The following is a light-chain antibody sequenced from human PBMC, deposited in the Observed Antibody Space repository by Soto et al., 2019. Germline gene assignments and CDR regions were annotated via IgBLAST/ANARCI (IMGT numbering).Light chain of an antibody. CDR2: DAS. CDR1: QSISSW. V-gene: IGKV1-5*01. J-gene: IGKJ2*02. Sequence: DIQMTQSPSTLSASVGDRVTITCRASQSISSWLAWYQQKPGKAPKLLIYDASSLESGVPSRFSGSGSGTEFILSISSLQPDDFATYYCQQYDSPSTFGQGTKLEIK. CDR3: QQYDSPST.